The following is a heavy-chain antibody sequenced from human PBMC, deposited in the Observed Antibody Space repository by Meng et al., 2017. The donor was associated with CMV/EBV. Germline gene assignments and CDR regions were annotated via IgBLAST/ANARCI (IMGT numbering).Heavy chain of an antibody. V-gene: IGHV4-59*01. CDR3: ARELEPSYGMDV. CDR2: IYYSGST. J-gene: IGHJ6*02. CDR1: GGSISSYY. Sequence: SETLSFTCTVSGGSISSYYWSWIRQPPGKGLEWIGYIYYSGSTNYNPSLKSRVTISVDASKNQFSLKLSSVTAADTAVYYCARELEPSYGMDVWGQGTTVTVSS. D-gene: IGHD1-1*01.